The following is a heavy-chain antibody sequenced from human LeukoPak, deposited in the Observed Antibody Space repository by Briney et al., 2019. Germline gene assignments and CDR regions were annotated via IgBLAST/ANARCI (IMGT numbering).Heavy chain of an antibody. Sequence: PSETLSLTCAVYGGSFSGYYWSWIRQPPGKGLEWIGEINHSGSTNYNPSLKSRVTISVDTSKNQLSLKLSSVTAADTAVYYCARAGGYSYGYLDYWGQGTLVTVSS. CDR2: INHSGST. CDR3: ARAGGYSYGYLDY. CDR1: GGSFSGYY. J-gene: IGHJ4*02. D-gene: IGHD5-18*01. V-gene: IGHV4-34*01.